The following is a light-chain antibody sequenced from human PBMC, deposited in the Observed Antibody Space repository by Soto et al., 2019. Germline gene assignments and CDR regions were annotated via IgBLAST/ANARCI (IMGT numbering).Light chain of an antibody. Sequence: DIVMTPSPLSLPATPGEPASSSCRSRPRPLHSNGYKYLDWYLQKPGQSPQLLIYLGSNRASGVPDRFSGSGSGTDFTLKISRVEAEDVGVYYCMQALQTPITFGQGTRLEN. CDR3: MQALQTPIT. J-gene: IGKJ5*01. CDR2: LGS. V-gene: IGKV2-28*01. CDR1: PRPLHSNGYKY.